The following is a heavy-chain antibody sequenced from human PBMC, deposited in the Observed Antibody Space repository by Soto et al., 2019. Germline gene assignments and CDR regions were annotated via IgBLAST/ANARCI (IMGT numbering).Heavy chain of an antibody. CDR1: GYTFGDYA. CDR2: IRSKAYGGTT. D-gene: IGHD3-3*01. Sequence: TLSLSCTASGYTFGDYAMSWFRQAPGKXLEWVGFIRSKAYGGTTEYAASVKGRFTISRDDSKSIAYLQMNSLKTEDTAVYDCTREGQSREYYDFWSGYYFGPTDGMDVWGQGTTVTVSS. J-gene: IGHJ6*02. V-gene: IGHV3-49*03. CDR3: TREGQSREYYDFWSGYYFGPTDGMDV.